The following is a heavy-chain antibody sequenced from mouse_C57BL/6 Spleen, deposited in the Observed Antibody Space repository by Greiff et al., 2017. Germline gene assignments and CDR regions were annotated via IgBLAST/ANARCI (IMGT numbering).Heavy chain of an antibody. V-gene: IGHV1-78*01. CDR1: GYTFTDHT. J-gene: IGHJ1*03. CDR2: IYPRDGST. Sequence: VQRVESDAELVKPGASVKISCKVSGYTFTDHTIHWMKQRPEQGLEWIGYIYPRDGSTKYNEKFKGKATLTADKSSSTAYMQLNSLTSEDSAVYFCARNYGSSYRYFDVWGTGTTVTVSS. CDR3: ARNYGSSYRYFDV. D-gene: IGHD1-1*01.